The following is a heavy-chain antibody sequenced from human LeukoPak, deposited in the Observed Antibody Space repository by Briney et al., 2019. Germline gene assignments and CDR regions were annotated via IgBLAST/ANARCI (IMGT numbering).Heavy chain of an antibody. J-gene: IGHJ6*02. Sequence: ASVKVSCKASGYTFSSYDVNWVRQATGQGLGWMGWMNPNSGNTGYAQEFQGRVTMTRNTSISTAYMEVSGLRSEDTAVYYCARAPSPTSYGMDVWGQGTTVTVSS. CDR1: GYTFSSYD. V-gene: IGHV1-8*01. D-gene: IGHD2-2*01. CDR3: ARAPSPTSYGMDV. CDR2: MNPNSGNT.